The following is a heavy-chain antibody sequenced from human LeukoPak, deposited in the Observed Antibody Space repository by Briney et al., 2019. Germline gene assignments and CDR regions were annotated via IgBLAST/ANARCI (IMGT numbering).Heavy chain of an antibody. V-gene: IGHV3-23*01. D-gene: IGHD4-17*01. Sequence: GGSLRLSCAASGFTFSSYGLSWVRQAPGKGLEWVSNISGSGGSTYYADSVKGRFAISRDNFKTTLYLQMNSLRAEDSAVYYCAKDHNNRRSDVLRYFDYWGQGTLVTVST. CDR1: GFTFSSYG. J-gene: IGHJ4*02. CDR3: AKDHNNRRSDVLRYFDY. CDR2: ISGSGGST.